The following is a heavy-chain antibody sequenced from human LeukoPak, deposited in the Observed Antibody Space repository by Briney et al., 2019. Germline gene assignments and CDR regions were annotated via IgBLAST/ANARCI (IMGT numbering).Heavy chain of an antibody. J-gene: IGHJ4*02. V-gene: IGHV3-73*01. CDR2: IRDKAESYAT. Sequence: PGGSLRLSCAASGLSFSVSTMHWVRQASGKGLEWVGRIRDKAESYATVYAASVKGRFTISRDDSQNTAYLQLNSLRSDDTAVYYCTRSLTGTTFGDYWGQGTLVIVSS. D-gene: IGHD1-7*01. CDR3: TRSLTGTTFGDY. CDR1: GLSFSVST.